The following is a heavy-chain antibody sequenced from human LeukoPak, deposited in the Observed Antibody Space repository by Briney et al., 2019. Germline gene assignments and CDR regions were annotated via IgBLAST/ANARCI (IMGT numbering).Heavy chain of an antibody. V-gene: IGHV3-23*01. CDR1: GFTFSSYA. Sequence: GGSLRLSCAASGFTFSSYAMNWVRQAPGKGLEWVSTISGSGGSTYYADSVKGRFTISRDNSKNTLYLQMNSLRAEDTAVYYCAKDLTGIAARPYWFDPWGQGTLVTVSS. D-gene: IGHD6-6*01. CDR2: ISGSGGST. J-gene: IGHJ5*02. CDR3: AKDLTGIAARPYWFDP.